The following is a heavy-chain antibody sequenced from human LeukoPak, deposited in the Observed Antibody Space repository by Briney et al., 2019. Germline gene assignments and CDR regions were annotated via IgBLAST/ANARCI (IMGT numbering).Heavy chain of an antibody. D-gene: IGHD3-10*01. CDR1: GYTLAEVA. Sequence: ASVKVSCKVSGYTLAEVAIHWVRLAPGKGLEWMGGFDPEDGETFYAQKFQGRVSMTEDTSTDTAKMDLSSLRSEDTAVYYCATGGPYYYGNTTYHTFDYWGQGTLLTVSS. J-gene: IGHJ4*02. CDR3: ATGGPYYYGNTTYHTFDY. V-gene: IGHV1-24*01. CDR2: FDPEDGET.